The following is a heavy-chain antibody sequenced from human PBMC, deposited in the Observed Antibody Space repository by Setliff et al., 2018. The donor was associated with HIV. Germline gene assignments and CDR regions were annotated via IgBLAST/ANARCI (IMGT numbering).Heavy chain of an antibody. CDR3: ARGAYCGGDCYTPWDYYYGMDV. CDR1: GYTFTDYY. V-gene: IGHV1-2*06. Sequence: ASVKVSCKASGYTFTDYYIHWVRQAPGQGPEWMGRINPNSGATNYAQKFQGGVTMTGDTSISTAYMELSSLRSEDTAVYYCARGAYCGGDCYTPWDYYYGMDVWGQGTTVTVSS. CDR2: INPNSGAT. D-gene: IGHD2-21*02. J-gene: IGHJ6*02.